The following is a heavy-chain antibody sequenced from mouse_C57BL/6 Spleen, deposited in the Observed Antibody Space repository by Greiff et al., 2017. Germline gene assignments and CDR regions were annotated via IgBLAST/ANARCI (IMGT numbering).Heavy chain of an antibody. CDR3: ARWAEYFDD. CDR2: IDPSDSYT. CDR1: GYTFTSYW. J-gene: IGHJ2*01. Sequence: QVHVKQPGAELVKPGASVKLSCKASGYTFTSYWMQWVKQRPGQGLEWIGEIDPSDSYTNYNQKFKGKATLTVDTSSSTADMQLSSLTSEDSAVYYCARWAEYFDDWGQGATLTVAS. V-gene: IGHV1-50*01.